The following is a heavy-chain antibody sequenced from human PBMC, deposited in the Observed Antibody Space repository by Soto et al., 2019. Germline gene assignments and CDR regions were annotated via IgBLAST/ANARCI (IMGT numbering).Heavy chain of an antibody. CDR3: AREEGYCGGGSCFRSAFEL. D-gene: IGHD2-15*01. J-gene: IGHJ3*01. CDR1: GFALSTYS. CDR2: TFNFDGSL. V-gene: IGHV3-21*01. Sequence: EVQLVESGGRLVKPGGSLRLSCAASGFALSTYSIGWVRQAPGKGLEWVSFTFNFDGSLYYADSVKGRFAISRDNAKNSVYLQMNRLRAEDTAVYYCAREEGYCGGGSCFRSAFELWGVGTVVTVSS.